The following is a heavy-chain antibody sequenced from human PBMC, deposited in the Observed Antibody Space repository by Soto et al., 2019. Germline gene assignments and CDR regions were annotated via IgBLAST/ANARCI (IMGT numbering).Heavy chain of an antibody. CDR2: IYHSGST. CDR3: ARGWVATMTFDY. V-gene: IGHV4-30-2*01. J-gene: IGHJ4*02. Sequence: ASETLSLTCAVSGGSISSGGYSWSWIRQPPGKGLEWIGYIYHSGSTYYNPSLKSRVTISVDRSKNQFSLKLSSVTAADTAVYYCARGWVATMTFDYWGQGTLVTVSS. CDR1: GGSISSGGYS. D-gene: IGHD5-12*01.